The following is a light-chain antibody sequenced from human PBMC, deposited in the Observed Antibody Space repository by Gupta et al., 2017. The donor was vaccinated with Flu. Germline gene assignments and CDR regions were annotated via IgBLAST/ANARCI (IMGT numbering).Light chain of an antibody. J-gene: IGKJ3*01. CDR1: QSVSSY. V-gene: IGKV3-11*01. CDR2: DAS. CDR3: QQRSNWPPYFT. Sequence: EIVLTQSPATLSLSPGERATLSCRASQSVSSYLAWYQQKPGQAPRLLIYDASNRATGIPARFSGSGSGTDFXLTISSXEPEDFAVYYCQQRSNWPPYFTFGXGTKVDIK.